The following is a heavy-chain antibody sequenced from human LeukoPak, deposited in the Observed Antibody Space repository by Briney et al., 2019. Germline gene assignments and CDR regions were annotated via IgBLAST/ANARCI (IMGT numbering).Heavy chain of an antibody. CDR2: INHSGST. Sequence: SETLSLTCTVSGGSISSYYWSWIRQPPGKGLEWIGEINHSGSTNYNPSLKSRVTISVDTSKNQFSLKLSSVTAADTAVYYCARGRYSGYNYYYGMDVWGQGTTVTVSS. J-gene: IGHJ6*02. D-gene: IGHD5-12*01. V-gene: IGHV4-34*01. CDR3: ARGRYSGYNYYYGMDV. CDR1: GGSISSYY.